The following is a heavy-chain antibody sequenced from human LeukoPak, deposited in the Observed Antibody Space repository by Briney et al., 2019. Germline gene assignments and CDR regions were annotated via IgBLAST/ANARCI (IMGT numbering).Heavy chain of an antibody. CDR2: IYYSGST. J-gene: IGHJ4*02. CDR1: GGSISSYY. CDR3: ARDRSGWSH. Sequence: PSETLPLTCTVSGGSISSYYWSWIRQPPGKGLEWIGYIYYSGSTNYNPSLKSRVTISVDTSKNQFSLKLSSVTAADTAVYYCARDRSGWSHWGQGTLVTVSS. D-gene: IGHD6-19*01. V-gene: IGHV4-59*01.